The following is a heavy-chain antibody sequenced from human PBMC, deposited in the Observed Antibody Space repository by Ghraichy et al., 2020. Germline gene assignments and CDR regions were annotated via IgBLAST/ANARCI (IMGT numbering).Heavy chain of an antibody. J-gene: IGHJ4*02. D-gene: IGHD6-13*01. Sequence: AGSLRLSCAASGFTFNRYWMTWVRQAPGKGLEWVANIKDDGSVQNYVDSVKGRFTISRDNAKNSLSLQMNSLRAEDTAVYYCARDSNWYPIDYWGQGTLVTVSS. V-gene: IGHV3-7*03. CDR3: ARDSNWYPIDY. CDR2: IKDDGSVQ. CDR1: GFTFNRYW.